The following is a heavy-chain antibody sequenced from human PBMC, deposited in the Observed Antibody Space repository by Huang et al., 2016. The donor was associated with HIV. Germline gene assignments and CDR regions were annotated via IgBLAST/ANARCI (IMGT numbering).Heavy chain of an antibody. CDR1: TFRFGGDW. CDR2: IKQDESEK. J-gene: IGHJ6*01. D-gene: IGHD1-7*01. CDR3: ATKTAAMDI. Sequence: VDSGGRLVQPGGSIRLSCVGSTFRFGGDWMSWVRQAPGKGLEWVANIKQDESEKYYVDSVKGRFNISRDNAKKVLFLEMNNVRVEDTATYYCATKTAAMDIWGQGTTVTVSP. V-gene: IGHV3-7*01.